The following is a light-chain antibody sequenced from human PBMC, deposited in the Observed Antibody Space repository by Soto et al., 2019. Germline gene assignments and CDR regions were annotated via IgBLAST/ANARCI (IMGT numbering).Light chain of an antibody. CDR1: SSDVGGYNY. V-gene: IGLV2-14*01. Sequence: QSALTQPASVSGSPGQSITFSCTGTSSDVGGYNYVSWYQQHPGKAPKLMIYDVSYRPSGVSNRFSGSKSGNTASLTISGLQAEDEADYYCSSYTSSRTYVFGTGTKVTVL. CDR2: DVS. J-gene: IGLJ1*01. CDR3: SSYTSSRTYV.